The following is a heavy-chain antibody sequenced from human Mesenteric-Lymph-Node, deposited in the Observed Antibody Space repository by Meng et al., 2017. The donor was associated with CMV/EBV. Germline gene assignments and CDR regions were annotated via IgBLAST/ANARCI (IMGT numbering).Heavy chain of an antibody. D-gene: IGHD3-3*01. CDR2: IIPILGIA. Sequence: SVKVSCKASGYNFRKYAISWVRQAPGQGLEWMGRIIPILGIANYAQKFQGRVTITADKSTSTAYMELSSLRSEDTAVYYCARDKIYDFWSGYSEVDDAFDIWGQGTMVTVSS. V-gene: IGHV1-69*04. CDR3: ARDKIYDFWSGYSEVDDAFDI. J-gene: IGHJ3*02. CDR1: GYNFRKYA.